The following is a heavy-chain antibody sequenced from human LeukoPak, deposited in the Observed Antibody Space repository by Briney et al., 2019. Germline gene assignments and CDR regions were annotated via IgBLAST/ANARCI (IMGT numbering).Heavy chain of an antibody. CDR1: GFTFSSYG. D-gene: IGHD6-19*01. Sequence: GGSLRLSCAASGFTFSSYGMHWVRQAPGKGLEWVAVISYDGSNKYYADSVKGRFTISRDNSKNTLYLQMNSLRAEDTAVYYCAKEVAVAGTSGFDPWGQGTLVTVSS. CDR3: AKEVAVAGTSGFDP. CDR2: ISYDGSNK. J-gene: IGHJ5*02. V-gene: IGHV3-30*18.